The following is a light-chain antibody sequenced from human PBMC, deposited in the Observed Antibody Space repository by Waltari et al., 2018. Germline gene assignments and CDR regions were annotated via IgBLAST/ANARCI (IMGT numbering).Light chain of an antibody. CDR2: DVS. V-gene: IGLV2-14*03. CDR3: ASYTSITVI. Sequence: QSALTQPASVSGSPGQSLTISCTGSSSGLGAYKYVSWYQQQPGKAPKLMIYDVSNRPSGVSDRFSGSKSGNTASLTISGLLVEDEADYYCASYTSITVIFGGGTKLTVL. J-gene: IGLJ2*01. CDR1: SSGLGAYKY.